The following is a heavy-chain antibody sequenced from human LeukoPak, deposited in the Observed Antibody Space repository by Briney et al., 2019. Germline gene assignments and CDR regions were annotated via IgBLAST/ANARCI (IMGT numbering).Heavy chain of an antibody. CDR3: ARDREWELQSSRYFDY. CDR2: IYYSGSTY. J-gene: IGHJ4*02. D-gene: IGHD1-26*01. Sequence: MPSETLSLTCTVSGGSVNSGNYYWSWIRQPPGKGLEWIGYIYYSGSTYYYNPSLESRVTISLDTSKNQFSLKLNSLTAADTAVYYCARDREWELQSSRYFDYWGQGTLVTVSS. V-gene: IGHV4-61*01. CDR1: GGSVNSGNYY.